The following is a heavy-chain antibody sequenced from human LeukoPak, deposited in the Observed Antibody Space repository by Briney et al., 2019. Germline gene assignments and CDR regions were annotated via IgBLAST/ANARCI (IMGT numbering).Heavy chain of an antibody. CDR3: ARVFLDYDFWSGYHY. CDR2: INPNSGGT. D-gene: IGHD3-3*01. CDR1: GYTFTGYY. V-gene: IGHV1-2*02. Sequence: ASVKVSCKASGYTFTGYYMHWVRQAPGQGLEWMGWINPNSGGTNYAQKFQGRVTMTRDTSISTAYMELSRLRSDDTAAYYCARVFLDYDFWSGYHYWGQGTLVTVSS. J-gene: IGHJ4*02.